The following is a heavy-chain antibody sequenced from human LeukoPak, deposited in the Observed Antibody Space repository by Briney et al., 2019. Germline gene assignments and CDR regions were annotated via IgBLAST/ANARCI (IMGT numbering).Heavy chain of an antibody. CDR3: ARLHSSS. J-gene: IGHJ4*02. V-gene: IGHV4-39*01. D-gene: IGHD2-21*01. CDR2: IYYSGST. Sequence: SETLSLTCTVSGGSISSSSYYWGWIRQPPGKGLEWIGSIYYSGSTYYNPSLKSRVTISVDTSKNQFSLKLSSVTAADTAVYYCARLHSSSWGLGTLVTVSS. CDR1: GGSISSSSYY.